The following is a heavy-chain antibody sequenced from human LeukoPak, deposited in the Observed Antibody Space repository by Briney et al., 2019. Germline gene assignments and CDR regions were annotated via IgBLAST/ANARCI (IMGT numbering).Heavy chain of an antibody. D-gene: IGHD3-10*01. V-gene: IGHV4-59*01. J-gene: IGHJ3*02. Sequence: ASETLSLTCTVSGGSISSYYWSWIRQPPGKGLEWIGYIYYSGSTNYNPSLKSRVTISVDTSKNQFSLKLSSVTAADTAVYYCARGGSYTAFDIWGQGTMVTVSS. CDR3: ARGGSYTAFDI. CDR2: IYYSGST. CDR1: GGSISSYY.